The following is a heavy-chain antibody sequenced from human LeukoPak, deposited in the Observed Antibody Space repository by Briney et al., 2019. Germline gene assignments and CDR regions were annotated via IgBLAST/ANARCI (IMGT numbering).Heavy chain of an antibody. Sequence: PSETLSLTCTVSGGSISSSRYSWGWIRQPPGKGLEWIGSIYYSGSTYYNPSLKSRVTVSVGTSKNQFSLKLSSVTAADTAVYYCARRESSGYYRGGDWYFDLWGRGTLVTVSS. CDR1: GGSISSSRYS. J-gene: IGHJ2*01. D-gene: IGHD3-22*01. V-gene: IGHV4-39*01. CDR3: ARRESSGYYRGGDWYFDL. CDR2: IYYSGST.